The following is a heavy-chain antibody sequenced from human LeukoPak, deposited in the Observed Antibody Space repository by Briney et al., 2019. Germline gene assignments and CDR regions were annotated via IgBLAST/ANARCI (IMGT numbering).Heavy chain of an antibody. Sequence: GGSLRLPCVASGFTFTHYAVSWVRQAPGKGLEWVSDVSGSGGSTYYADSVKGRFTISRDNSKNTLYLQMNSLRAEDTAIYYCAKEERYCRSISCSNEYWGQGTLVTVSS. CDR3: AKEERYCRSISCSNEY. V-gene: IGHV3-23*01. D-gene: IGHD2-2*01. CDR2: VSGSGGST. J-gene: IGHJ4*02. CDR1: GFTFTHYA.